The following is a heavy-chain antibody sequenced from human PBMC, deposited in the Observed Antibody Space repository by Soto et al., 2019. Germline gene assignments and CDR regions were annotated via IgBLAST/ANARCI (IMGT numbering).Heavy chain of an antibody. V-gene: IGHV3-48*02. CDR3: ARGGYYDILTGYDDY. CDR2: ISSSSSTI. Sequence: GGSLRLSCAASGFTFSSYSMNWVRQAPGKGLEWVSYISSSSSTIYYADSVKGRFTISRDNAKNSLYLQMNSLRDEDTAVYYCARGGYYDILTGYDDYWGQGTLVTVSS. J-gene: IGHJ4*02. CDR1: GFTFSSYS. D-gene: IGHD3-9*01.